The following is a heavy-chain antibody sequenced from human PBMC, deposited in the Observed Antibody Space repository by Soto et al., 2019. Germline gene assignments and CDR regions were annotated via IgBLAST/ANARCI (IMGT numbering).Heavy chain of an antibody. CDR2: ISSSSSYI. CDR3: AKTETLYYYYYYMDV. J-gene: IGHJ6*03. Sequence: GGSLRLSCAASGFTFSSYSMNWVRQAPGKGLEWVSSISSSSSYIYYADSVKGRFTISRDNAKNSLYLQMNSLRAEDTAVYYCAKTETLYYYYYYMDVWGKGTTVTVSS. V-gene: IGHV3-21*01. CDR1: GFTFSSYS.